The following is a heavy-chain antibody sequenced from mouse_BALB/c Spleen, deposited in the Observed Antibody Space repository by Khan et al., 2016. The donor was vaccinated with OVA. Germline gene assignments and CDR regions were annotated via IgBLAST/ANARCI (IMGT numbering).Heavy chain of an antibody. V-gene: IGHV1S56*01. CDR3: ARWAGNVPSYAMDY. CDR2: IYPGNVNT. J-gene: IGHJ4*01. D-gene: IGHD2-1*01. CDR1: GYTFTSYY. Sequence: VQLQESGPELVKPGASVRISCKASGYTFTSYYIHWVKQRPGQGLEWIGWIYPGNVNTGYNEKFKGKATLAADKSSSTAYMQLSSLTSEDSAVYFCARWAGNVPSYAMDYWGQGTSVTVSA.